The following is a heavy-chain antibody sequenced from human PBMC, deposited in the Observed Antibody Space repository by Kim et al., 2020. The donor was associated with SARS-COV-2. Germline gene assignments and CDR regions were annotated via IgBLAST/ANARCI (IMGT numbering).Heavy chain of an antibody. Sequence: ADSVKGRFTSSRDNSKNTLYLQMNSLRAEDTAVYYCAKDSRVMVRGPVGYWGQGTLVTVSS. D-gene: IGHD3-10*01. V-gene: IGHV3-30*02. CDR3: AKDSRVMVRGPVGY. J-gene: IGHJ4*02.